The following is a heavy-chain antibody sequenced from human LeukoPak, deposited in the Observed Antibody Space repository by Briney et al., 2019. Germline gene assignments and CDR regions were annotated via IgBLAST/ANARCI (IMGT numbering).Heavy chain of an antibody. CDR2: IKEDGSEK. Sequence: GGSLRLSCAASGFTFSSYWMSWVRQAPGKGLEWVASIKEDGSEKYYVDSVKGRFTISRDNAKNSLYLQMDSLRAGDTAVYYCATISSYYVHFDYWGQGTLVTVSS. CDR1: GFTFSSYW. CDR3: ATISSYYVHFDY. J-gene: IGHJ4*02. D-gene: IGHD1-26*01. V-gene: IGHV3-7*01.